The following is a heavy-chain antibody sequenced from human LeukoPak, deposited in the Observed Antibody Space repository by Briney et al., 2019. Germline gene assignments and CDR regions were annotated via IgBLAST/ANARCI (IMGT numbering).Heavy chain of an antibody. Sequence: ASVKVSCKVSGYSLTEISMDWVRQAPGKGLEWMGGFDPEEGETIYAQKFQGRVTMTEDTSTDTAYMELSSLRSEDTAVFYCVSDPITMIRGVIIEGFDPWGQGTLVTVSS. CDR1: GYSLTEIS. J-gene: IGHJ5*02. D-gene: IGHD3-10*01. CDR2: FDPEEGET. CDR3: VSDPITMIRGVIIEGFDP. V-gene: IGHV1-24*01.